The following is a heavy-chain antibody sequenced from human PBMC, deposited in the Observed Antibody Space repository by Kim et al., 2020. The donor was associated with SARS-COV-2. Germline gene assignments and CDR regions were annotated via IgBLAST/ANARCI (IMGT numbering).Heavy chain of an antibody. V-gene: IGHV4-31*03. CDR2: IYYSGST. J-gene: IGHJ4*02. CDR1: GGSISSGGYY. D-gene: IGHD3-9*01. Sequence: SETLSLTCTVSGGSISSGGYYWSWIRQHPGKGLEWIGYIYYSGSTYYNPSLKSRVTISVDTSKNQFSLKLSSVTAADTAVYYCASSTITGRYYFDYWGQGTLVTVSS. CDR3: ASSTITGRYYFDY.